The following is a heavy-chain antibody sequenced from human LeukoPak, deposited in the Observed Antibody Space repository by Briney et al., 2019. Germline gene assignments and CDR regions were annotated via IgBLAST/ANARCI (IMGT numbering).Heavy chain of an antibody. CDR1: GFTVSNDY. D-gene: IGHD6-6*01. J-gene: IGHJ4*02. CDR3: TRLLPSSHHFFDS. CDR2: IYGGGDT. V-gene: IGHV3-53*01. Sequence: GGSLRLSCAVSGFTVSNDYMSWVRQAPGKGLEWVSVIYGGGDTYYADSVGGRFTISRDNFENTLFLQMDSLRPEDTAVYYCTRLLPSSHHFFDSWGQGTLVTVSS.